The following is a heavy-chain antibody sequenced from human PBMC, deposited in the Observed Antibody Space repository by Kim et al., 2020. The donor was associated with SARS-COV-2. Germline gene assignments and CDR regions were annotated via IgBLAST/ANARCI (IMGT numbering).Heavy chain of an antibody. CDR3: AREDPRADRLYYGSGSLDAFDI. CDR2: IYYSGST. V-gene: IGHV4-31*03. Sequence: SETLSLTCTVSGGSISSGGYYWSWIRQHPGKGLEWIGYIYYSGSTYYNPSLKSRVTISVDTSKNQFSLKLSSVTAADTAVYYCAREDPRADRLYYGSGSLDAFDIWGQGTMVTVSS. D-gene: IGHD3-10*01. CDR1: GGSISSGGYY. J-gene: IGHJ3*02.